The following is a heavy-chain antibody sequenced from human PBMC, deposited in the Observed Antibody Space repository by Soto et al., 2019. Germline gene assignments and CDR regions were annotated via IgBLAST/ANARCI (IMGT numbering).Heavy chain of an antibody. Sequence: SETLSLTCTVSGGSISGYYWSWIRQPPGKGLEWIGYMYNTGSTVYNPSFRSRVTISVDTSKNQFSLKLSSVTAADTAVYYCARERPDGARLDPWGQGTLVTVSS. J-gene: IGHJ5*02. CDR2: MYNTGST. CDR1: GGSISGYY. CDR3: ARERPDGARLDP. V-gene: IGHV4-4*08. D-gene: IGHD6-6*01.